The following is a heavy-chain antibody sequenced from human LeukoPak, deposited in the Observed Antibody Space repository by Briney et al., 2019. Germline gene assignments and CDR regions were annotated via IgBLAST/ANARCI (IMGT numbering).Heavy chain of an antibody. V-gene: IGHV1-2*02. J-gene: IGHJ3*02. D-gene: IGHD6-13*01. CDR2: INPNSGGT. Sequence: ASVKVSCKASGYTFTGYYMHWVRQAPGQGLEWMGWINPNSGGTNYAQKFQGRVTMTRDTSISTAYMELSRLRSDDTAVYYCARDPTGIAALGKKNAFDIWGQGTMVTVSS. CDR3: ARDPTGIAALGKKNAFDI. CDR1: GYTFTGYY.